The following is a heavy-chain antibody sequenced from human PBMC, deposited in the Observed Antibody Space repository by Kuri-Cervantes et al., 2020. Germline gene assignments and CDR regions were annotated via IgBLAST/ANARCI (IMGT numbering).Heavy chain of an antibody. V-gene: IGHV3-23*01. CDR2: ISGSGGST. CDR3: ARDYWGAYWGSYYSAYYYYGMDV. Sequence: GESLKISCAASGFTFSSYAMSWVRQAPGKGLEWVSAISGSGGSTYYADSVKGRFTISRDSSKNTLYLQMNSLRAEDTAIYYCARDYWGAYWGSYYSAYYYYGMDVWGQGTTVTVSS. CDR1: GFTFSSYA. D-gene: IGHD1-26*01. J-gene: IGHJ6*02.